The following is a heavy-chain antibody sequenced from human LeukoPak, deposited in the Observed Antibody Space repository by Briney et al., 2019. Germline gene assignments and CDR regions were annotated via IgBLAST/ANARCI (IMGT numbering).Heavy chain of an antibody. V-gene: IGHV1-8*03. CDR1: GYTFTSYD. CDR3: AIRGIEDRSLPLSY. D-gene: IGHD6-13*01. CDR2: MNPNSGNT. Sequence: ASVKVSCKASGYTFTSYDINWVRQATGPGLEWMGGMNPNSGNTGYAQKFQGRLTITRNTSISTAFMELSSLRSEDTAVYYCAIRGIEDRSLPLSYWGQGTLVTVSS. J-gene: IGHJ4*02.